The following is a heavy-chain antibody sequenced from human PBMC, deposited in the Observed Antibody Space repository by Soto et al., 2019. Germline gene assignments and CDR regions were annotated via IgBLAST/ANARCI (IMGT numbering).Heavy chain of an antibody. Sequence: GGSLRLSCAASGFTFDDYAMHWVRQAPGKGLEWVSGISWNSGSIGYADSVKGRFTISRDNAKNSLYLQMNSLRAEDTALYYCAKAIEYSIVVVPAAIDYWGQGTLVTVSS. CDR3: AKAIEYSIVVVPAAIDY. CDR1: GFTFDDYA. D-gene: IGHD2-2*01. CDR2: ISWNSGSI. V-gene: IGHV3-9*01. J-gene: IGHJ4*02.